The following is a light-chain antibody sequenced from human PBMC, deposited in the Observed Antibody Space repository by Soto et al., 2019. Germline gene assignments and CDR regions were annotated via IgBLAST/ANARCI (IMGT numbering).Light chain of an antibody. Sequence: DIQMTQSPSTLSASVGDTVTITCRAGQGISRWLAWYQQKPGRAHNLLIYEASTLESGVQSRFSGSGSGTEFTLTISRLHPDDFATYYCHQYDTYSWTFGQGTKVEIK. CDR2: EAS. CDR1: QGISRW. CDR3: HQYDTYSWT. V-gene: IGKV1-5*03. J-gene: IGKJ1*01.